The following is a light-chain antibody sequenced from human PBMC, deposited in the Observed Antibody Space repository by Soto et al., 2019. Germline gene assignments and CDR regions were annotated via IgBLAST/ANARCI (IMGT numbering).Light chain of an antibody. J-gene: IGLJ2*01. CDR3: ISYAGSNNFGV. CDR1: SSDVGGYNY. V-gene: IGLV2-8*01. Sequence: QSALTQPPSASGSPGQSVTISCTGTSSDVGGYNYVSWYQHHPGKAPKLMIYEVSKRPSGVPDRFSGSKSGNTASLTVSGLQAEDEADYYCISYAGSNNFGVFGVGTKVTVL. CDR2: EVS.